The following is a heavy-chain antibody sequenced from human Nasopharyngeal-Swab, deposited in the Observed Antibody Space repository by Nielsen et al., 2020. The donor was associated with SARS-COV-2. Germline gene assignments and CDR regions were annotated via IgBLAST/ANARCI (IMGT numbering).Heavy chain of an antibody. CDR2: IYYSGST. CDR3: ARIAAVGIFDY. V-gene: IGHV4-31*02. D-gene: IGHD6-13*01. Sequence: WIRQPPGKGLEWIAYIYYSGSTYYNPSLKSRVTISVDTSKNQFSLKLSSVTAADTAVYYCARIAAVGIFDYWGQGTLVTVSS. J-gene: IGHJ4*02.